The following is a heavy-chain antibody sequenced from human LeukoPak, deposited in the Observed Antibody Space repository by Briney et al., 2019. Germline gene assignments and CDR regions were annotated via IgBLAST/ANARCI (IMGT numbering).Heavy chain of an antibody. CDR3: ARSVGPSGYYYFDY. V-gene: IGHV3-30*04. D-gene: IGHD3-22*01. CDR1: GFTFSSYA. Sequence: GGSLRLSCAASGFTFSSYAMHWVRQAPGKGLEWVAAISYDGSNKYYADSVKGRFTISRDNSKNTLYLQMNSLRAEDTAVYYCARSVGPSGYYYFDYWGQGTLVTVSS. J-gene: IGHJ4*02. CDR2: ISYDGSNK.